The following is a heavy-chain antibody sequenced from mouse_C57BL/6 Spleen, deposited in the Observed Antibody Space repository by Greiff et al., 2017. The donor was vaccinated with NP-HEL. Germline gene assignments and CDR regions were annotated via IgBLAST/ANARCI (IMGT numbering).Heavy chain of an antibody. CDR1: GFTFSNYW. D-gene: IGHD4-1*01. V-gene: IGHV6-3*01. Sequence: EVKLVESGGGLVQPGGSMKLSCVASGFTFSNYWMNWVRQSPEKGLEWVAQIRLKSDNYATHYAESVKGRFTISRDDSKSSVYLQMNNLRAEDTGIYYCATGNYYAMDYWGQGTSVTVSS. CDR2: IRLKSDNYAT. CDR3: ATGNYYAMDY. J-gene: IGHJ4*01.